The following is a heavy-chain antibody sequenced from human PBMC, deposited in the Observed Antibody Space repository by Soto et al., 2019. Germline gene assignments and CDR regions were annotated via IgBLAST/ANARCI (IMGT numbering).Heavy chain of an antibody. J-gene: IGHJ4*02. CDR2: IYSGGST. D-gene: IGHD2-15*01. V-gene: IGHV3-53*04. CDR3: ARSPPSGYCSGGSCYGYFDY. CDR1: GFTVSSNY. Sequence: GGSLRLSCAASGFTVSSNYMSWVRQAPGKGLEWVSVIYSGGSTYYADSVKGRFTISRHNSKNTLYLQMNSLRAEDTAVYYCARSPPSGYCSGGSCYGYFDYWGQGTLVTVSS.